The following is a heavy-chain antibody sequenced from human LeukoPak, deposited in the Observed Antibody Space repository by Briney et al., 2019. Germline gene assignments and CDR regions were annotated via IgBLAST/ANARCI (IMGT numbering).Heavy chain of an antibody. J-gene: IGHJ4*02. D-gene: IGHD3-10*01. V-gene: IGHV3-48*01. CDR2: ISSSSTI. CDR1: GFTFSSYS. Sequence: GGSLRLSCAASGFTFSSYSMNWVRQAPGKGLEWVSYISSSSTIYYADSVKGRFTISRDNAKNSLYLQMNSLRAEDTAVYYCARPGPGYWGQGTLVTVSS. CDR3: ARPGPGY.